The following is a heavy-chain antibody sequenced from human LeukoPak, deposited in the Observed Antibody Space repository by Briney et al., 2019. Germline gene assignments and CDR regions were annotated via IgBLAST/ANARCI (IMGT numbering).Heavy chain of an antibody. J-gene: IGHJ4*02. D-gene: IGHD1-14*01. CDR2: IIHSGNT. V-gene: IGHV4-4*02. CDR3: TGYNIPYTFEF. Sequence: PSETLSLTCVVSGGSISRGTWWTWVRPSPGKGLQWIGDIIHSGNTNYNPSLRSRLTISLDKSRNQFSLKLSSVTAADTAVYYCTGYNIPYTFEFWGQGTLVTVSS. CDR1: GGSISRGTW.